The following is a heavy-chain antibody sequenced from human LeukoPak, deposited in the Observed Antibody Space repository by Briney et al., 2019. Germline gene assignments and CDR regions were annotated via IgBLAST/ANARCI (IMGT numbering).Heavy chain of an antibody. V-gene: IGHV5-51*01. CDR2: IYPDDSDT. CDR3: ARRSGNYYGVDY. CDR1: GYSFTSYW. J-gene: IGHJ4*02. Sequence: GESLKISCKVSGYSFTSYWIAWVRQMPGKGLGWIGIIYPDDSDTTYNPPLQGQVTISAEKSISPAYPQWSSLKASDTAMYYCARRSGNYYGVDYWGQGTLVTVSS. D-gene: IGHD1-26*01.